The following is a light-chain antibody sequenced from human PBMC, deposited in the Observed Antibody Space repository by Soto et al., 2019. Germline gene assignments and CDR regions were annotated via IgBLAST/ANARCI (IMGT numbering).Light chain of an antibody. V-gene: IGLV2-8*01. J-gene: IGLJ1*01. CDR3: SSFAGSNNRCV. CDR1: SSDVGGYNF. Sequence: QSALTQPPSASGSPGQSVTISCTGTSSDVGGYNFVSWYQQHPGKAPKLIIYEVSKRPSGVPDRFSGSKSGNTASLTVSGLQAEDQADYYCSSFAGSNNRCVLGTGTKLTVL. CDR2: EVS.